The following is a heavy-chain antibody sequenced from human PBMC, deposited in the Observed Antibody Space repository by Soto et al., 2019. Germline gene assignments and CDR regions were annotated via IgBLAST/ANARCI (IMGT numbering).Heavy chain of an antibody. J-gene: IGHJ5*02. CDR2: INPNSGGT. D-gene: IGHD3-16*01. CDR3: ARGGSNSGPATSWFDP. V-gene: IGHV1-2*02. Sequence: ASVKVSCKASGYTFTGYYMHWVRQAPGQGLEWMGWINPNSGGTNYAQKFQGRVTMTRDTSISTAYMELSRLRSDDTAVYYCARGGSNSGPATSWFDPWGQGTMVTV. CDR1: GYTFTGYY.